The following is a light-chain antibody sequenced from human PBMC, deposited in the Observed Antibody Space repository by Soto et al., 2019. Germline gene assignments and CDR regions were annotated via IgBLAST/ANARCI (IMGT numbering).Light chain of an antibody. J-gene: IGKJ1*01. CDR3: QQRSNWPPWT. CDR1: QSVSSC. Sequence: EIVLTQSPATLSLSPGERATLSWRASQSVSSCLAWYQQKPGQAPRLLIYDVSNRATGIPDRFSGSGSGTDFTLTISSLEPEDFAVYYCQQRSNWPPWTFGQGTKVEFK. V-gene: IGKV3-11*01. CDR2: DVS.